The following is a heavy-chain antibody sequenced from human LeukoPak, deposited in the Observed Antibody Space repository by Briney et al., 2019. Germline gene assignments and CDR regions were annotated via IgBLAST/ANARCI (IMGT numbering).Heavy chain of an antibody. Sequence: SETLSLTCAVYSGSFSGYYWSWIRQPPGKGPEWIGEINHSGSTNYNPSLKSRVTISVDTSKNQFSLKLSSVTAADTAVYYCARAPAGTLLYYYYYMDVWGKGTTVTFSS. J-gene: IGHJ6*03. CDR1: SGSFSGYY. CDR3: ARAPAGTLLYYYYYMDV. D-gene: IGHD6-19*01. V-gene: IGHV4-34*01. CDR2: INHSGST.